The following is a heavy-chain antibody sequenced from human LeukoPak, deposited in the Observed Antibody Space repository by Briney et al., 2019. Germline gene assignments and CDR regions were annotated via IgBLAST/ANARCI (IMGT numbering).Heavy chain of an antibody. CDR1: GFTFTNAW. Sequence: PGGSLRLSCTAPGFTFTNAWMSWVRQAPGKGLEWVGRIRSKGDGETTDYAAPVKGRFTMSRDDSKATLYLQMNSLKAEDTAVYYCTTDLGITMIRGVTVYWGHGALVTVSS. J-gene: IGHJ4*01. V-gene: IGHV3-15*01. CDR2: IRSKGDGETT. CDR3: TTDLGITMIRGVTVY. D-gene: IGHD3-10*01.